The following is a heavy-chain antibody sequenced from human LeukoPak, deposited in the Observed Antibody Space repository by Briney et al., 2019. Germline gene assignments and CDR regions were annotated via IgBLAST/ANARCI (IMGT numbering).Heavy chain of an antibody. CDR1: GSTFSGYG. J-gene: IGHJ4*02. CDR2: IRNDGSNK. V-gene: IGHV3-30*02. D-gene: IGHD2-2*01. Sequence: GGSLRLSCGASGSTFSGYGMHWVRQAPGKGLEWVAFIRNDGSNKYYADSVKGRFTVSRDNSINTLYLQIGSLRPEDTALYYCAKDQSSFCSRSSCYALHYWGQGTLVAVSS. CDR3: AKDQSSFCSRSSCYALHY.